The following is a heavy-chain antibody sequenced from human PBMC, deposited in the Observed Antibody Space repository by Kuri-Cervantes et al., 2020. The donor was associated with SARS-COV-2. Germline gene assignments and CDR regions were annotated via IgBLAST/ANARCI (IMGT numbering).Heavy chain of an antibody. CDR1: GFTFSSYG. D-gene: IGHD1-7*01. V-gene: IGHV3-33*01. Sequence: GSLRLSCAASGFTFSSYGMHWVRQAPGKGLEWVAVIWYDGSNKYYADSVKGRFTISRDNSKNTLYLQMNSLRAEDTAVYYCARCSGITGTDFYYYYGMDVWGQGTTVTVSS. J-gene: IGHJ6*02. CDR2: IWYDGSNK. CDR3: ARCSGITGTDFYYYYGMDV.